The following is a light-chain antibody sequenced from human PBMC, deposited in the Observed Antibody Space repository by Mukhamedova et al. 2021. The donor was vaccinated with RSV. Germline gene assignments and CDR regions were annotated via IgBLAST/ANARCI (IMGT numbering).Light chain of an antibody. J-gene: IGLJ1*01. Sequence: LPKQYAYWYQQKPGQAPVLVIYKDSERPSGIPERFSGSSSGTTVTLTISGVQAEDEADYYYQSADSSGTYVFGTGTKVTVL. V-gene: IGLV3-25*03. CDR2: KDS. CDR3: QSADSSGTYV. CDR1: LPKQY.